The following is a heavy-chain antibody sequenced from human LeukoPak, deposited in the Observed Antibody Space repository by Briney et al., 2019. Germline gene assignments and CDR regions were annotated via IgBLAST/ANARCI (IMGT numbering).Heavy chain of an antibody. V-gene: IGHV4-4*07. CDR1: GGSISSYY. Sequence: SETLSLTCTVSGGSISSYYWSWIRQPAGKGLEWIGRIYTSGSTNYNPSLKSRVTMSVDTSKNQFSLKLSSVTAADTAVYYCARDFGSGSYYSPPYFDYWGQGTLVTVSS. CDR3: ARDFGSGSYYSPPYFDY. J-gene: IGHJ4*02. CDR2: IYTSGST. D-gene: IGHD3-10*01.